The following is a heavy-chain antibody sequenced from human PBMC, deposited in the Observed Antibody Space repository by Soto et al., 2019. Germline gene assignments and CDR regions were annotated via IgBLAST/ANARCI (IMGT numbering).Heavy chain of an antibody. D-gene: IGHD3-22*01. V-gene: IGHV4-39*07. J-gene: IGHJ6*02. Sequence: PSETLSLTCTVSGGSISSSSYYWGWIRQPPGKGLEWIGSIYYSGSTYYNPSLKSRVTISVDTSKNQFSLKLSSVTAADTAVYYCARVVITRNKSYYYYGMDVWGQGTTVTVSS. CDR3: ARVVITRNKSYYYYGMDV. CDR1: GGSISSSSYY. CDR2: IYYSGST.